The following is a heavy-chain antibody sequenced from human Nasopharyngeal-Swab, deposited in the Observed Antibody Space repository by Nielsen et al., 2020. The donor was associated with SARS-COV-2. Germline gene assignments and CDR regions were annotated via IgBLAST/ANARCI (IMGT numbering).Heavy chain of an antibody. CDR1: GFTFSSYG. D-gene: IGHD1-26*01. V-gene: IGHV3-33*01. CDR2: IWYDGSNK. CDR3: ARDGMVGATGVDY. Sequence: GESLKISCAASGFTFSSYGMHWVRQAPGKGLEWVAVIWYDGSNKYYADSVKDRFTISRDNSKNTLYLQMNSLRAEDTAVYYCARDGMVGATGVDYWGQGTLVTVSS. J-gene: IGHJ4*02.